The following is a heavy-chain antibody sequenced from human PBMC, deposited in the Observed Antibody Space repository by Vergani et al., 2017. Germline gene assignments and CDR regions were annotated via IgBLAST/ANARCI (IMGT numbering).Heavy chain of an antibody. D-gene: IGHD2-2*02. Sequence: QVQLQESGPGLVKPSQTLSLTCTVSGGSISSGDYYWSWIRQPPGKGLEWIGEINHSGSTNYNPSLKSRVTISVDTSKNQFSLKLSSVTAADTAVYYCARARTYCSSTSCYTGWFDPWGQGTLVTVSS. J-gene: IGHJ5*02. CDR1: GGSISSGDYY. CDR2: INHSGST. CDR3: ARARTYCSSTSCYTGWFDP. V-gene: IGHV4-30-4*08.